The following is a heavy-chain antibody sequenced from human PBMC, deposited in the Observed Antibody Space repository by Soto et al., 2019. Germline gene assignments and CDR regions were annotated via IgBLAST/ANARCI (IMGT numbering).Heavy chain of an antibody. CDR1: GYTFTSYG. V-gene: IGHV1-18*01. CDR2: ISAYNGNT. J-gene: IGHJ4*02. Sequence: ASVKVSCKASGYTFTSYGISWVRQAPGQGLEWMGWISAYNGNTNYAQKLQGRVTMTTDTSTSTAYMELRSLRSDDTAVYYCARALYSGYDPSYFDYWGQGTLVTVSS. CDR3: ARALYSGYDPSYFDY. D-gene: IGHD5-12*01.